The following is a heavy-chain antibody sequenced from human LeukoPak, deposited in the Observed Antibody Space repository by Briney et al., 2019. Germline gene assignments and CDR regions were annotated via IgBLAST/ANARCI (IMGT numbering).Heavy chain of an antibody. V-gene: IGHV4-59*11. Sequence: SETLSLTCTVSGGSISSHYWSWIRQPPGKGLEWIGYTYYSGSTNYNPSLKSRVTISVDTSKNQFSLKLSSVTAADTAVYYCARYVGGFDAEYFQHWGQGTLVTVSS. CDR1: GGSISSHY. CDR2: TYYSGST. J-gene: IGHJ1*01. CDR3: ARYVGGFDAEYFQH. D-gene: IGHD3-9*01.